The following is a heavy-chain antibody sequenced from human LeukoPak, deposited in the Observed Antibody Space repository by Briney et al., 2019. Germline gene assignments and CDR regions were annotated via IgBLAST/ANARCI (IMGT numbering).Heavy chain of an antibody. V-gene: IGHV3-21*01. CDR3: ARDHGDYVWGSYRYXPPXXY. Sequence: GGSLRLSCAASGFTFSSYSMNWVRQAPGKGLEWVSSISSSSSYIYYADSVKGRFTISRDNAKNSLYLQMNSLRAEDTAVYYCARDHGDYVWGSYRYXPPXXYWGQGTLVT. CDR2: ISSSSSYI. D-gene: IGHD3-16*02. CDR1: GFTFSSYS. J-gene: IGHJ4*02.